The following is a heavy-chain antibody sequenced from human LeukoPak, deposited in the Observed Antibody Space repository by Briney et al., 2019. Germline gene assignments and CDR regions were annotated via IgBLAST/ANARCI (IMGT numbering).Heavy chain of an antibody. V-gene: IGHV4-61*08. CDR1: GGSISSGGYS. CDR2: IYTTGST. D-gene: IGHD3-22*01. J-gene: IGHJ4*02. Sequence: SETLSLTCAVSGGSISSGGYSWSWIRQPPGKGLEWIGRIYTTGSTDYNPSLKSRVTMSVDTSKNQFSLKLSSVTAADTAVYYCASLSYDSSDYQGSGDYWGQGTLVTVSS. CDR3: ASLSYDSSDYQGSGDY.